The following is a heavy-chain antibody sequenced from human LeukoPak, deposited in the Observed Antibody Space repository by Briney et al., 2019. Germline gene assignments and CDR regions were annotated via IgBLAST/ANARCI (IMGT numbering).Heavy chain of an antibody. Sequence: GSLRLSCAASGFTFSSYSMNWVRQAPGKGLEWVSSIISSSSYIYYADSVKGRFTISRDNAKNSLYLQMNSLRAEDTAVYYCARDFATVTTRDAFDIWGQGTMVTVSS. CDR3: ARDFATVTTRDAFDI. V-gene: IGHV3-21*01. D-gene: IGHD4-17*01. CDR2: IISSSSYI. CDR1: GFTFSSYS. J-gene: IGHJ3*02.